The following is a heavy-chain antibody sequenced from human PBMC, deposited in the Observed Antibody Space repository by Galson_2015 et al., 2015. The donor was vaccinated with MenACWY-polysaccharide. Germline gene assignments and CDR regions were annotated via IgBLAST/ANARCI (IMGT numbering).Heavy chain of an antibody. Sequence: ETLSLTCTVSGGSISSSSYYWGWIRQPPGKGLEWIGSIYYRGSTYYNPSLKSLVTISVETSKNQFSLKLSTLTAADTAVYYCARGRGYCSSTSCYYWFDPWGQGTLVTVSS. CDR3: ARGRGYCSSTSCYYWFDP. CDR1: GGSISSSSYY. D-gene: IGHD2-2*01. CDR2: IYYRGST. V-gene: IGHV4-39*01. J-gene: IGHJ5*02.